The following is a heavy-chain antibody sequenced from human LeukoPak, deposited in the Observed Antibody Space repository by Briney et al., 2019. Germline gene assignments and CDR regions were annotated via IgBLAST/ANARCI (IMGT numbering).Heavy chain of an antibody. D-gene: IGHD1-14*01. CDR1: GFIFSTYA. V-gene: IGHV3-30-3*01. CDR3: ATTRFFDY. J-gene: IGHJ4*02. Sequence: GGSLRLSCVASGFIFSTYAMHWVRQAPGKGLEWVAVISYDGRDKYYGDSVEGRFSISRDNSKNTLYLQMSSLRAEDTAVYYCATTRFFDYWGQGTLVTVSS. CDR2: ISYDGRDK.